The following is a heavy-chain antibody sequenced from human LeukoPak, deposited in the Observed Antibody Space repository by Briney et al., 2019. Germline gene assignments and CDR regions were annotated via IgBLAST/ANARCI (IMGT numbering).Heavy chain of an antibody. CDR1: GGSISSGSYY. CDR3: ARLRYCSGGSCYSDWFDP. D-gene: IGHD2-15*01. J-gene: IGHJ5*02. V-gene: IGHV4-61*02. Sequence: SQTLSLTCTVSGGSISSGSYYRSWIRQPAGKGLEWLGRIYTSGSTNYNPSLKSRVTISVDTSKNQFSLKLSSVTAADTAVYYCARLRYCSGGSCYSDWFDPWGQGTLVTVSS. CDR2: IYTSGST.